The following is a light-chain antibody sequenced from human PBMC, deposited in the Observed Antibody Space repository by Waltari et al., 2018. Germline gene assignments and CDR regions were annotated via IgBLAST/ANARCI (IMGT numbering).Light chain of an antibody. CDR1: SGSVPTDSS. CDR3: VLYMGSGVWV. CDR2: NTN. J-gene: IGLJ3*02. V-gene: IGLV8-61*01. Sequence: QTVVTQEPSFSVSPGGTVTPTCGLISGSVPTDSSPRWYHQTPGQTPRTLIYNTNTRSSGVPDRFSGSILGNKAALTITGAQADDESDYYCVLYMGSGVWVFGGGTKLTVL.